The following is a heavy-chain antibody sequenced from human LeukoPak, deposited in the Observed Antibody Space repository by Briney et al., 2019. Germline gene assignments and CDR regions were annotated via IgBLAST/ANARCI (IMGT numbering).Heavy chain of an antibody. CDR1: GGSFSGYY. D-gene: IGHD2-15*01. V-gene: IGHV4-34*01. CDR2: INHSGST. CDR3: ARRKSYCSGGSCYFDY. Sequence: SETLSLTCAVYGGSFSGYYWSWIRQPPGKGLEWIGEINHSGSTNYNPSPKSRVTISVDTSKNQFSLKLSSVTAADTAVYYCARRKSYCSGGSCYFDYWGQGTLVTVSS. J-gene: IGHJ4*02.